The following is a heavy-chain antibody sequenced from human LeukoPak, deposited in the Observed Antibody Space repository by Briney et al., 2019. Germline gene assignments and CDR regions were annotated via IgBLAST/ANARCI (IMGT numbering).Heavy chain of an antibody. CDR1: GFTFSTYA. Sequence: GGSLRLSCAASGFTFSTYAMTWVRQAPGKGLEWVSGISGGGDNTYYADSVKGRFTISRDNSKNTLYLQMSSLRAEDTAIYSCAKTPKLVRGAPDYWGQGTLVTVSS. V-gene: IGHV3-23*01. D-gene: IGHD3-10*01. CDR2: ISGGGDNT. CDR3: AKTPKLVRGAPDY. J-gene: IGHJ4*02.